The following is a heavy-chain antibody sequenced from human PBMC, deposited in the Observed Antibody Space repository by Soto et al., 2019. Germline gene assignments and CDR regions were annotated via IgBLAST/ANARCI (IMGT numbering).Heavy chain of an antibody. CDR3: ARGVHQGYSYGFDY. V-gene: IGHV4-34*01. CDR1: GGSFSGYY. J-gene: IGHJ4*02. CDR2: INHSGST. Sequence: QVQLQQWGAGLLKPSETLSLTCAVYGGSFSGYYWSWIRQPPGKGLEWIGEINHSGSTNYNPSLKSRVTISVDTSKNQFSLKLSSVTAVDTAVYYCARGVHQGYSYGFDYWGQGTLVTVSS. D-gene: IGHD5-18*01.